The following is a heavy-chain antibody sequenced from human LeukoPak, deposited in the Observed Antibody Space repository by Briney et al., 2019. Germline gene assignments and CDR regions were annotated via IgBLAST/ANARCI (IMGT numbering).Heavy chain of an antibody. V-gene: IGHV3-74*01. Sequence: GGSLRLSCAASGFTFSSYWMHWVRQAPGKGLVWVSRINSDGSSTSYADSVKGRFTISRDNAKNTLYLQMNSLRAEDTAVYYCARGVLGAAGTLLLDYWGQGTLVTVSS. CDR2: INSDGSST. D-gene: IGHD6-13*01. CDR1: GFTFSSYW. CDR3: ARGVLGAAGTLLLDY. J-gene: IGHJ4*02.